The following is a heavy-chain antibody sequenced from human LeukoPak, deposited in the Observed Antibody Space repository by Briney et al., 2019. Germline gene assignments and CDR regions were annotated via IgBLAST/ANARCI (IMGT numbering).Heavy chain of an antibody. CDR1: GFTFSSYA. D-gene: IGHD2-15*01. Sequence: PGGSLRLSCAASGFTFSSYAMSWVRQAPGKGLEWVSAISGSGGNTYYADSVKGRFTISGDNSKNTLYLRMNSLRAEDTAVYYCAKDGESCNGGSCSRGFFDYWGQGTLVTVSS. J-gene: IGHJ4*02. V-gene: IGHV3-23*01. CDR2: ISGSGGNT. CDR3: AKDGESCNGGSCSRGFFDY.